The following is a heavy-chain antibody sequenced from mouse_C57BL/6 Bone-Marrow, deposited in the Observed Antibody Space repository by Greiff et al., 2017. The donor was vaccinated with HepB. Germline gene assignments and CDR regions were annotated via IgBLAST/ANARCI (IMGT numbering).Heavy chain of an antibody. CDR3: TRELVLRRGFAD. J-gene: IGHJ3*01. CDR1: GFTFSSYA. Sequence: EVKLVESGGGLVKPGGSLKLSCAASGFTFSSYAMSWVRQTPEKRLEWVATISDGGSYTYYPDNVKGRVTFSRDNSKNNLYLQMSHLKSEDSAMYYCTRELVLRRGFADWGQGTLVTVAT. D-gene: IGHD2-4*01. V-gene: IGHV5-4*01. CDR2: ISDGGSYT.